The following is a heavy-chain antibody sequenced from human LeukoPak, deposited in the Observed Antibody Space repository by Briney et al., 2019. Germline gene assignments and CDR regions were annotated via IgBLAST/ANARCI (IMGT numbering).Heavy chain of an antibody. Sequence: SECLSPTWTVAGPSMISNECSWVRQPPGKGLEWIGDIHYSGNTNYNPSLKSRVTISIDTSKNQFSLKLRSGTCVHTAVYYCARDQIIVAGNWFDPWGQGTLVTASS. J-gene: IGHJ5*02. CDR3: ARDQIIVAGNWFDP. CDR2: IHYSGNT. CDR1: GPSMISNE. D-gene: IGHD2/OR15-2a*01. V-gene: IGHV4-59*01.